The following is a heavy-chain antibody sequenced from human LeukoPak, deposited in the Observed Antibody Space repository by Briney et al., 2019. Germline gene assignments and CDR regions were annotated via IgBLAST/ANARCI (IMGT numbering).Heavy chain of an antibody. D-gene: IGHD6-13*01. Sequence: GALRLSCAASGFIFSSYSMSWVRQAPGKGLEWVSSISSSSSYIYYADSVKGRFTISRDNAKNSLYLQMNSLRAEDTAVYYCARSRGNYYGMDVWGQGTTVTVSS. J-gene: IGHJ6*02. CDR2: ISSSSSYI. V-gene: IGHV3-21*01. CDR1: GFIFSSYS. CDR3: ARSRGNYYGMDV.